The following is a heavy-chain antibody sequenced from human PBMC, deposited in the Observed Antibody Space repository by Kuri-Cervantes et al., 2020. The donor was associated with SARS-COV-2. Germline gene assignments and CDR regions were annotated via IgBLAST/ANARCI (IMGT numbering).Heavy chain of an antibody. V-gene: IGHV4-59*11. Sequence: SETLSLTCTVSGGSISSHYWSWIRQPPGKGLEWIGYIYYSGSTNYNPSLKSRVTISVDTSKNQFSLKLSSVTAADTAVYYCAMRGSQQPLLYYYYYYMDVWGKGTTVTVSS. D-gene: IGHD6-13*01. CDR3: AMRGSQQPLLYYYYYYMDV. CDR1: GGSISSHY. CDR2: IYYSGST. J-gene: IGHJ6*03.